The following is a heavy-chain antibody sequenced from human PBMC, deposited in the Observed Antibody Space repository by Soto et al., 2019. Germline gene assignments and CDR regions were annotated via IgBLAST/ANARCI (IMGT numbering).Heavy chain of an antibody. D-gene: IGHD3-16*02. Sequence: QVQLVESGGGVVQPGRSLRLSCAASGFTFSSYGMHWVRQAPGKGLEWVAVISYEGSNKYYADSVTGRFTISRYNSKNTLYLQMNSLRAEDTAVYYCAKGDLQYDYVWGSYRYTGYYGMDGWGQGTTVAVSS. CDR1: GFTFSSYG. CDR2: ISYEGSNK. J-gene: IGHJ6*02. CDR3: AKGDLQYDYVWGSYRYTGYYGMDG. V-gene: IGHV3-30*18.